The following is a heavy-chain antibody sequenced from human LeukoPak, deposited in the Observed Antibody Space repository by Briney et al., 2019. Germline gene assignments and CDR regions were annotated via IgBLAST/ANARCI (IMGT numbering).Heavy chain of an antibody. CDR1: GFTFSSYG. CDR3: ARVGSGSYFLDGFDI. CDR2: IWYDGSIK. V-gene: IGHV3-33*01. D-gene: IGHD1-26*01. Sequence: GRSLRLSCAASGFTFSSYGMHRVRQAPGKGLEWVAVIWYDGSIKYYADSVKGRFTISRDNPKNTLYLQMNSLRAEDTAVYYCARVGSGSYFLDGFDIWGQGTMVTVSS. J-gene: IGHJ3*02.